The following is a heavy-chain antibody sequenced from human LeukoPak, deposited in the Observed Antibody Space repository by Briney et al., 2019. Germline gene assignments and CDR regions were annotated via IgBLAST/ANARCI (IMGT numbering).Heavy chain of an antibody. D-gene: IGHD1-1*01. V-gene: IGHV3-74*01. J-gene: IGHJ4*02. Sequence: PGGSLRLSCAASGFTFRSYEMNWVRQAPGKGLVWVSRINSDGSRTTYADSVKGRFTISRDNAKNTLYLQMNSLRAEDTAVYYCARDGKYKNYFDYWGQGTLVTVSS. CDR3: ARDGKYKNYFDY. CDR1: GFTFRSYE. CDR2: INSDGSRT.